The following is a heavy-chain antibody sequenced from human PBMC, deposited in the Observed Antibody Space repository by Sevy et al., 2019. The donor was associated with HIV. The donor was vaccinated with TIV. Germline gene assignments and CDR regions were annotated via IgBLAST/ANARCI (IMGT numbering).Heavy chain of an antibody. Sequence: GPVKVSCKASGYTFTSYGISWVRQAPGQGLEWMGWISAYNGNTNYAQKLQGRVTMTTDTSTSTAYMELRSLRSDDTAVYYCARARGEDIVLGRVYYYYGMDVWGQGTTVTVSS. D-gene: IGHD2-8*02. CDR1: GYTFTSYG. CDR2: ISAYNGNT. V-gene: IGHV1-18*01. CDR3: ARARGEDIVLGRVYYYYGMDV. J-gene: IGHJ6*02.